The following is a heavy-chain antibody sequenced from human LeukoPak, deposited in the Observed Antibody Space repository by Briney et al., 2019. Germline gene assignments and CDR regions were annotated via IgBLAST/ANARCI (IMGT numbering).Heavy chain of an antibody. Sequence: GESLKISCKGSGYSFSNYWIGWVRQMPGKGLEWMGIIYPGDSDTRYSPSFQGQVTISADKSISTAYLQWSSLKASDTAMYYCARRPGIKTSSGSRYDYWGQGTLVTVSS. J-gene: IGHJ4*02. CDR2: IYPGDSDT. V-gene: IGHV5-51*01. CDR3: ARRPGIKTSSGSRYDY. CDR1: GYSFSNYW. D-gene: IGHD6-19*01.